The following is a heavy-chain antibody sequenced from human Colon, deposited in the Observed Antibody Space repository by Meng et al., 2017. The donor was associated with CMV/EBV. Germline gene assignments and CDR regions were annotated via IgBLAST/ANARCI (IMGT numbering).Heavy chain of an antibody. D-gene: IGHD3-3*01. CDR3: GTFGGDFDY. CDR2: INPYSGDT. V-gene: IGHV1-2*02. Sequence: HLTETGAEMRGSWASLKVSCQASGYTLNGYLIHWVRQAPGQGLEWMGWINPYSGDTIYAQKFEVGVTMTRDASITTAYLELSSLKSDDTAVYYCGTFGGDFDYWGQGTLVTVSS. CDR1: GYTLNGYL. J-gene: IGHJ4*02.